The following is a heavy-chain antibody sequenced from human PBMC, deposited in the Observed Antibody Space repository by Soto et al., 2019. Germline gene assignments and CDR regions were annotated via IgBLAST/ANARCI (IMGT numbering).Heavy chain of an antibody. CDR1: GGSVSSGSHY. J-gene: IGHJ5*02. Sequence: SETLSLTCTVSGGSVSSGSHYWSWIRQPPGKGLEWIGNIYYSGSTKYNPSLKSRVTISVDRSRNHFSLNLRSVTTADTALHYCARDTSYDFWSGHVGFDRCGTGTLVTVSS. D-gene: IGHD3-3*01. CDR2: IYYSGST. V-gene: IGHV4-61*03. CDR3: ARDTSYDFWSGHVGFDR.